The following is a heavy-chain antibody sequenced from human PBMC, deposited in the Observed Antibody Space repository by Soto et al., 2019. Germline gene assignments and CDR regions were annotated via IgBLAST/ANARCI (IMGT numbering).Heavy chain of an antibody. CDR1: GYSFTSYW. V-gene: IGHV5-10-1*01. J-gene: IGHJ6*02. D-gene: IGHD3-3*01. CDR3: ARDHYDFWSGFRGMDV. CDR2: IDPSDSYT. Sequence: GESLKISCKGSGYSFTSYWISWVRQMPGKGLEWTGRIDPSDSYTNYSPSFQGHVTISADKSISTAYLQWSSLKASDTAMYYCARDHYDFWSGFRGMDVWGQGTTVTSP.